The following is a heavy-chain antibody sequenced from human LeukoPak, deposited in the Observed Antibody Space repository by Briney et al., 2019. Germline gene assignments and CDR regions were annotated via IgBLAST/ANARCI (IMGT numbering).Heavy chain of an antibody. Sequence: PGGSLRLSCAAFGFTFSSYAMSWVRQAPGKGLEWVSAISGSGASTYYADSVKGRFTISRDTSKSTLYLQMDSLRAEDTAVYYCAKGVGGPTRPIDYWGQGTLVTVSS. CDR3: AKGVGGPTRPIDY. V-gene: IGHV3-23*01. D-gene: IGHD1-26*01. J-gene: IGHJ4*02. CDR1: GFTFSSYA. CDR2: ISGSGAST.